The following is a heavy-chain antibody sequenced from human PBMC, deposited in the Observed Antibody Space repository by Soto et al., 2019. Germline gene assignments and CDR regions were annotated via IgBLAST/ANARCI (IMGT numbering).Heavy chain of an antibody. CDR3: ARIIKYYYDSSGYPLAYDAFDI. D-gene: IGHD3-22*01. CDR2: IIPVFGTA. V-gene: IGHV1-69*06. Sequence: ASVKVSCKASGGTFSSYAISWVRQAPGQGLEWMGGIIPVFGTANYAQKFQGRVTITADKSTSTAYMELSSLGSEDTAVYYCARIIKYYYDSSGYPLAYDAFDIWGQGTMVTVSS. CDR1: GGTFSSYA. J-gene: IGHJ3*02.